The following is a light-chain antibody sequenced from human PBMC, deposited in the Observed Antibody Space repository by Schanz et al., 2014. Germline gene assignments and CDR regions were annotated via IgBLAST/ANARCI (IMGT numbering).Light chain of an antibody. CDR3: QQYGGSPTWT. CDR2: GTS. CDR1: QSVHRNY. J-gene: IGKJ1*01. V-gene: IGKV3-20*01. Sequence: EIVLTQSPGTLSLSPGERATLSCRASQSVHRNYLAWHQQKPGQAPRLLIYGTSIRATGIPDRFSGSGSGTDFTLTISRLEPEDYAVYYCQQYGGSPTWTFGQGTKVEIK.